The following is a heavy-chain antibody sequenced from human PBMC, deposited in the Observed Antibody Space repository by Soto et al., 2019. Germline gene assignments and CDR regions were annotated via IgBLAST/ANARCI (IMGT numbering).Heavy chain of an antibody. J-gene: IGHJ2*01. Sequence: ESGGGLVHPGGSLRLSCAASGFTCSSYAMHWVRQAPGKGLEYVSAISSNGGSTYYANSVKGRFTISRDNSKNTLYLQMGSLIAEDMAVYYCARGSDYGDYVWWYFDLWGRGTLVTVSS. D-gene: IGHD4-17*01. CDR1: GFTCSSYA. CDR3: ARGSDYGDYVWWYFDL. V-gene: IGHV3-64*01. CDR2: ISSNGGST.